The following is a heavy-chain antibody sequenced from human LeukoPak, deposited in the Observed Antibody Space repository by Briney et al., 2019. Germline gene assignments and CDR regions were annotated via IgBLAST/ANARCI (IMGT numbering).Heavy chain of an antibody. V-gene: IGHV3-48*03. CDR3: ARGRFGYNYDY. Sequence: GGSLRLSCAASGFTFSSYEMNWIRQAPGKGLEWVSYIGSSGPTIYYADSVKGRFTISRDNAKNSLYLQMNSLRAEDTAVYYCARGRFGYNYDYWGQGTLVTVSS. CDR2: IGSSGPTI. CDR1: GFTFSSYE. J-gene: IGHJ4*02. D-gene: IGHD5-18*01.